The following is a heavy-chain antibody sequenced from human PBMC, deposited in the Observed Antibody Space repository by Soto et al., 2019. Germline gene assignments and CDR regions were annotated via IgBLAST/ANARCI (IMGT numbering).Heavy chain of an antibody. V-gene: IGHV4-39*01. CDR2: IYYSGCT. J-gene: IGHJ4*02. CDR1: GSFISSCSYY. Sequence: PWETLSLTCTVSGSFISSCSYYWGWIRQHPGQGLEWIGSIYYSGCTYYNPSLKTRVTISADTSKNRFSLKLSCATASYRPAYYCARLDHFAMRGIMGPDNWGQGTLVTVS. CDR3: ARLDHFAMRGIMGPDN. D-gene: IGHD2-2*01.